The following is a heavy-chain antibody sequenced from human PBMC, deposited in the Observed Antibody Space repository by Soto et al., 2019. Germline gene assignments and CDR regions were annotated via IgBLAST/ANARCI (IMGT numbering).Heavy chain of an antibody. CDR2: ISSSSSTI. D-gene: IGHD5-12*01. Sequence: GGSLRLSCAASGFTFSSYGMNWVRQAPGKGLEWVSYISSSSSTIYYADSVKGRFTISRDNAKNSLYLQMNSLRAEDTAVYYCARARTDSGRLNYYYYYYMDVWGKGTTVTVSS. V-gene: IGHV3-48*01. CDR3: ARARTDSGRLNYYYYYYMDV. CDR1: GFTFSSYG. J-gene: IGHJ6*03.